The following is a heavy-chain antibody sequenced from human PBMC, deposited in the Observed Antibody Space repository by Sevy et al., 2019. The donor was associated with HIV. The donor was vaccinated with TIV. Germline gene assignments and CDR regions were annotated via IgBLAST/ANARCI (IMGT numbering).Heavy chain of an antibody. Sequence: GGSLRLSCAASGFRLNSYDMNWVRQAPGKGLEWVASISSASGIIYYGNSVRGRFSISRDNAKKSLYLQMNSLRVEDTAVYYCARVVGNVSGHFYKYYYDLDVWGQGTAVTVSS. D-gene: IGHD3-10*01. J-gene: IGHJ6*02. V-gene: IGHV3-21*01. CDR3: ARVVGNVSGHFYKYYYDLDV. CDR1: GFRLNSYD. CDR2: ISSASGII.